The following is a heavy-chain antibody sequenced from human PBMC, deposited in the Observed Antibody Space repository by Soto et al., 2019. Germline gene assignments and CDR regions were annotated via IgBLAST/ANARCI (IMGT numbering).Heavy chain of an antibody. CDR3: ARGGSEGGLDV. CDR2: LYYSGNT. Sequence: SETLSLTCTVSGASISTYYWTWIRQAPGKGLEWIGYLYYSGNTNYNPSLKSRVTMSVDTSKNHFYLTLTSATAADTAVYFCARGGSEGGLDVWGQGTTVTVSS. V-gene: IGHV4-59*01. CDR1: GASISTYY. D-gene: IGHD3-10*01. J-gene: IGHJ6*02.